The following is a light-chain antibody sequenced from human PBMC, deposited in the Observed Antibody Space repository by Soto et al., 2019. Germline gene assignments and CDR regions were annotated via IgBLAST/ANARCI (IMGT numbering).Light chain of an antibody. CDR3: LQHNTYPLT. CDR2: SAS. CDR1: QGIRDD. Sequence: DIQMTQSPSSLSASVGDRVTITCRASQGIRDDLGWYQQKPGQAPKWLIYSASSLPNGVPSRFSGSGSGTEFTLTINGLQPEDFATYDCLQHNTYPLTFGGGTKVEIK. J-gene: IGKJ4*01. V-gene: IGKV1-17*01.